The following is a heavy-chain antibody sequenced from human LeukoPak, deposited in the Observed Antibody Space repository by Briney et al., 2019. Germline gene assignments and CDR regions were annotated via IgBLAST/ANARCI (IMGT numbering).Heavy chain of an antibody. V-gene: IGHV3-7*05. Sequence: GGSLRLSCAVAGFIFSRYWMNWVRQPPGKGLEWVANIKEDGSAKYYVDSVKGRFTISRDNAKNSLYLQMNSLRAEDTAVYYCVMDMDVWGQGTTVTVSS. J-gene: IGHJ6*02. CDR3: VMDMDV. CDR1: GFIFSRYW. CDR2: IKEDGSAK.